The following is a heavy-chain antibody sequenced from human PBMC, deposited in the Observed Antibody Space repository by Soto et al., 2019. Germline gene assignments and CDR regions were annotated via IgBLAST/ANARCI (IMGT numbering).Heavy chain of an antibody. CDR3: ARRRGGFGGGWTTPYFDY. V-gene: IGHV2-5*02. CDR1: GFSLNTAVVG. J-gene: IGHJ4*02. D-gene: IGHD6-19*01. Sequence: QITLKESGPPVVKPTQTLTLTCSLSGFSLNTAVVGVGWIRQPPGKALEWLAVIYWDDDKSWNPSLRDRLTINRDDSDDQVVLTVTNMDPVATGTYYCARRRGGFGGGWTTPYFDYWGQGTLVTVAS. CDR2: IYWDDDK.